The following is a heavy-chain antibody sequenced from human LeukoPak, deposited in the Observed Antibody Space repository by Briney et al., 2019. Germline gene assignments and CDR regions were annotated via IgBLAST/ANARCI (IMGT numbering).Heavy chain of an antibody. D-gene: IGHD6-19*01. Sequence: PGGSLRLSCAASGFTLEDYAMHWVRQVPGKGLEWVSFISGDGGNTYYRDSVKGRFTISRDNSKNSLYLQMNSLKTEDTALYSCAKSRLSGWYGDNWFDPWGQGTLVTVSS. V-gene: IGHV3-43*02. CDR2: ISGDGGNT. J-gene: IGHJ5*02. CDR3: AKSRLSGWYGDNWFDP. CDR1: GFTLEDYA.